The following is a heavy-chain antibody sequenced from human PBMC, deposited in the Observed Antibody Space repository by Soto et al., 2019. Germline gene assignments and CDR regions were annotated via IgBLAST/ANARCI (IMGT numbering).Heavy chain of an antibody. CDR1: GESFSGYY. V-gene: IGHV4-34*01. D-gene: IGHD4-17*01. CDR3: AAHLKTTVTAYWYFDL. Sequence: QAHLQQWGAGLLKPSETLSLTCAVYGESFSGYYWSWIRQPPGKGLEWIGEINHSGITNLNPSLKIRVSISVDTSKKQFSLKLSSVTAADTAVYFCAAHLKTTVTAYWYFDLSGRGTLVTVSS. J-gene: IGHJ2*01. CDR2: INHSGIT.